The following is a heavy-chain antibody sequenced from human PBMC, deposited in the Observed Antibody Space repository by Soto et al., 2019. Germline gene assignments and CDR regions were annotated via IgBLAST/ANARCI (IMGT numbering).Heavy chain of an antibody. Sequence: SETLSLTCAVSGGSISSGGYSWSWIRQPPGKGLEWIGYIYNSGSTYYNPSLKSRVTISVDRSKNQFSLKLSSVTAADTAVYYCARGHTAMVSYWGQGTLVTVSS. CDR2: IYNSGST. D-gene: IGHD5-18*01. J-gene: IGHJ4*02. V-gene: IGHV4-30-2*01. CDR1: GGSISSGGYS. CDR3: ARGHTAMVSY.